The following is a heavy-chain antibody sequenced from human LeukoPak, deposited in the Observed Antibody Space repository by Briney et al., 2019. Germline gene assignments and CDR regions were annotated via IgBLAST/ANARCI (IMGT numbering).Heavy chain of an antibody. Sequence: GASVKVSCKASGYTFTGYYMHWVRQAPGQGLEWMGVFIPVLGTANSTQNFQDRVSITADISTHTVYMELSSLKSEDTAVYFCAGIPVFGVVLHQEPVWGKGTTVTVSS. CDR3: AGIPVFGVVLHQEPV. CDR2: FIPVLGTA. J-gene: IGHJ6*04. V-gene: IGHV1-69*10. D-gene: IGHD3-3*01. CDR1: GYTFTGYY.